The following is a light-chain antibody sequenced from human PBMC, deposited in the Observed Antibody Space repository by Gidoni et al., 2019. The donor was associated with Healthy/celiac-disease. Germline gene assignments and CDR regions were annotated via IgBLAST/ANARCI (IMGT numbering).Light chain of an antibody. CDR3: NSYTSHSTWV. Sequence: QSALTQPASVSGSPGQSITISYTGTSSDVGGYNYVSWYQQHPGKAPKLMIYGVSNRPSGVSNRFSGSKSGNTASLTISGLQTEDEADYYCNSYTSHSTWVFGGGTKLTVL. J-gene: IGLJ3*02. CDR1: SSDVGGYNY. V-gene: IGLV2-14*03. CDR2: GVS.